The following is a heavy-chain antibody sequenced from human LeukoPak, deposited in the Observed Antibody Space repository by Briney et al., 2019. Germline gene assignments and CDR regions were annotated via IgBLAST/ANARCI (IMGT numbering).Heavy chain of an antibody. CDR3: ASNYGDDEGDFDY. J-gene: IGHJ4*02. D-gene: IGHD4-17*01. CDR1: GYSFTSYW. V-gene: IGHV5-10-1*01. Sequence: GESLKISCKGSGYSFTSYWISWVRQMPGKGLEWMGRIDPSDSYTNYSPSFQGHVTISADKSISTAYLQWSSLKASDTAMYYCASNYGDDEGDFDYWGQGTLVTVSS. CDR2: IDPSDSYT.